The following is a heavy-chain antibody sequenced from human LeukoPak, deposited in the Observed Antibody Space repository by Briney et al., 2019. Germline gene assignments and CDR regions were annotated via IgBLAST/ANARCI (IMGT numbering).Heavy chain of an antibody. CDR2: SSGVGGSS. CDR1: GFTFSSYA. D-gene: IGHD4-23*01. V-gene: IGHV3-23*01. J-gene: IGHJ4*02. CDR3: AMPPNQGDDYGGNPHD. Sequence: QAGGSLRLSCAASGFTFSSYAMSWVRQAPGKGLEWVSTSSGVGGSSYYADSVKGRFTISRDNAKNSLYLQMNSLRAEDTAVYYCAMPPNQGDDYGGNPHDWGQGTLVTVSS.